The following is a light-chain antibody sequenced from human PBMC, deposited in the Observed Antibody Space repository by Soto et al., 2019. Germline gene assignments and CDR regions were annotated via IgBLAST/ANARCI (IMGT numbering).Light chain of an antibody. Sequence: QSVLTQPPSMSGAPGQRVTISCTGSSSNIGARYGVHWYQQLPGTAPKLLIYVNSNRPSGVPDRFSGSKSGTSASLATTGLQAEDEADYYCQSYDGSLSAVVFGGGTQLTVL. CDR1: SSNIGARYG. CDR3: QSYDGSLSAVV. J-gene: IGLJ2*01. V-gene: IGLV1-40*01. CDR2: VNS.